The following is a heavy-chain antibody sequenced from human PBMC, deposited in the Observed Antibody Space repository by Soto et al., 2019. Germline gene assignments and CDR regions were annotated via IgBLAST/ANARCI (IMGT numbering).Heavy chain of an antibody. D-gene: IGHD1-1*01. CDR3: AGRAYTTGWDNWFDP. CDR1: DASAAMRTHD. CDR2: IQQNGNA. Sequence: ETRSPARIISDASAAMRTHDWSWTRQHPVKGLEWIGYIQQNGNADYNPSIKSGVTMSVDKSKNQFSLKVRSVTAADTAVYYCAGRAYTTGWDNWFDPWGQADLVT. J-gene: IGHJ5*02. V-gene: IGHV4-61*01.